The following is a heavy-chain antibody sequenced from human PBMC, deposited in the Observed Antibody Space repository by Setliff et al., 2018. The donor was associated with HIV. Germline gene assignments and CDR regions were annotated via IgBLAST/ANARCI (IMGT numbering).Heavy chain of an antibody. CDR3: ARAPNSPSYSNVFFVDH. Sequence: GESLKISCQTSGYTFSMYWIGWVRQRPGKGLEWMAILYPGDSDIRYSPSFQGQVTVSADKSIGAAYLQWRSLKAWDTGMYFCARAPNSPSYSNVFFVDHWGQGTLVTVSS. CDR2: LYPGDSDI. D-gene: IGHD4-4*01. V-gene: IGHV5-51*01. CDR1: GYTFSMYW. J-gene: IGHJ5*02.